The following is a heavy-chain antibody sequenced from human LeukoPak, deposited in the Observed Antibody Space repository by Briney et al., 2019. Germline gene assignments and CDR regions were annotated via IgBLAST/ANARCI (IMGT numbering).Heavy chain of an antibody. CDR3: VRDGRGYSAAYFDS. CDR2: IRSKMYGETA. D-gene: IGHD5-12*01. V-gene: IGHV3-49*03. CDR1: GFSFGDRG. J-gene: IGHJ4*02. Sequence: GGSLRLSCIASGFSFGDRGMSWFRQAPGKGLEWVSFIRSKMYGETADYAASVKGRFTISRDDSNSITYLQMNSLKTEDTAVYHCVRDGRGYSAAYFDSWGLGTLVTVSS.